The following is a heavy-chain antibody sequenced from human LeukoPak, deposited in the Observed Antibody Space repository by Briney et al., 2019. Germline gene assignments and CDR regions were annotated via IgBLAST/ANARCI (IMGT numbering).Heavy chain of an antibody. V-gene: IGHV1-8*01. J-gene: IGHJ4*02. CDR3: ARGVAAAGLYWGAD. D-gene: IGHD6-13*01. CDR2: MNPNSGNA. CDR1: GYTFTSFD. Sequence: VASVKVSCKASGYTFTSFDINWVRQATGQGLEWMGWMNPNSGNAGYAQKFQGRFTMTRNTSISTAYMELSSLRSEDTAVYYCARGVAAAGLYWGADWGQGTLVTVSS.